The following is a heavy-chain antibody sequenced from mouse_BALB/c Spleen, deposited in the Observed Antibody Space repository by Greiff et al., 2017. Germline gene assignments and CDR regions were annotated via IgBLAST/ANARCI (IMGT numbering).Heavy chain of an antibody. J-gene: IGHJ2*01. Sequence: DVMLVESGGGLVQPGGSRKLSCAASGFTFSSFGMHWVRQAPEKGLEWVAYISSGSSTIYYADTVKGRFTISRDNPKNTLFLQMTSLRSEDTAMYYCARHYDSPDYWGQGTTLTVSS. V-gene: IGHV5-17*02. CDR3: ARHYDSPDY. CDR1: GFTFSSFG. D-gene: IGHD2-4*01. CDR2: ISSGSSTI.